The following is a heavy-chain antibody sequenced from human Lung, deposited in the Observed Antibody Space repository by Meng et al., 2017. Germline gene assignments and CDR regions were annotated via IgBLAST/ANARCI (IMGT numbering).Heavy chain of an antibody. J-gene: IGHJ4*02. CDR2: INTGNGAA. V-gene: IGHV1-3*04. CDR3: ASHPRELPS. D-gene: IGHD1-26*01. CDR1: GYPFTSYP. Sequence: LVQLGAGGKKPGGSVKVSCKASGYPFTSYPINWVRQAPGQRPGWMGWINTGNGAAKYSQKFQGRVTMTRDTSASTAYMELSSLTSEDTATYYCASHPRELPSWGQETLVTVSS.